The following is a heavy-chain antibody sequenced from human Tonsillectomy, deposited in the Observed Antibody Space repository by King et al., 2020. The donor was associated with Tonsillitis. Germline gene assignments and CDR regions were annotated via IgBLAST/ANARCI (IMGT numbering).Heavy chain of an antibody. CDR2: IKSKTNGGTT. D-gene: IGHD6-25*01. V-gene: IGHV3-15*02. J-gene: IGHJ4*02. CDR3: TTDSIAEATNRGHPAPGTV. Sequence: VQLVESGGALVKPGGSLRLSCAASGFIFSNTWMSWVRQAPGKGLEWVGRIKSKTNGGTTDYAAPVKGRFTISRDDSKNTLYLQMNSVKTEDTAVYYCTTDSIAEATNRGHPAPGTVWGQGTRVTVFS. CDR1: GFIFSNTW.